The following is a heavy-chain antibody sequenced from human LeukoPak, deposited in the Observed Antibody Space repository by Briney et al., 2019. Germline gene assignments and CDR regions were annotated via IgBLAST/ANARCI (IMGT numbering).Heavy chain of an antibody. Sequence: SETLSLTCTVSGGSLSSYYWSWIRQPPGKGLEWIGYIYYSGSTNYNPSLKSRVTISVDTSKNQFSLKLSSVTAADTAVYYCARRGGSCYGYWGQGTLVTVSS. J-gene: IGHJ4*02. D-gene: IGHD2-15*01. V-gene: IGHV4-59*08. CDR1: GGSLSSYY. CDR3: ARRGGSCYGY. CDR2: IYYSGST.